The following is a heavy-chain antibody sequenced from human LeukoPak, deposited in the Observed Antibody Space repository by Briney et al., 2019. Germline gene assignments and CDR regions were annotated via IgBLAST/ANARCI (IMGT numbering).Heavy chain of an antibody. CDR2: ITGNGGRT. V-gene: IGHV3-23*01. J-gene: IGHJ4*02. CDR3: AKDAVAPGSGGDYFDY. CDR1: GLTFSDAW. D-gene: IGHD3-10*01. Sequence: PGGSLRLSCVLSGLTFSDAWMSWARQAPGKELEWVSVITGNGGRTYYADSVKGRFTISRDNSKNTLSLQMNSLRADDTAVYYCAKDAVAPGSGGDYFDYWGQGTLVTVSS.